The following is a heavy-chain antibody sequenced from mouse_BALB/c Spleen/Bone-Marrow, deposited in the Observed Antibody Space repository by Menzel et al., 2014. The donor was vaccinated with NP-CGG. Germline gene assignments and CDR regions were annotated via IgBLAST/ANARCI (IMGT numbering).Heavy chain of an antibody. J-gene: IGHJ2*01. Sequence: QVQLQQSGAELVKPGASVKLSCTASGYTFNSYWMHWVRQRPGQGLEWIGEINPSNGRTNYNERFKNKATLTVARSSSKAYMQVSSLTSGDSAVYFCARGRVFYGNLFDYWGQGTTLTGSS. D-gene: IGHD2-1*01. V-gene: IGHV1S81*02. CDR1: GYTFNSYW. CDR2: INPSNGRT. CDR3: ARGRVFYGNLFDY.